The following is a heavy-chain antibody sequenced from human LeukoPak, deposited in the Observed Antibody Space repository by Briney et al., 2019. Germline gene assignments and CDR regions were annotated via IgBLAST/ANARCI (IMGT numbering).Heavy chain of an antibody. CDR2: IYTSGST. Sequence: SETLSLTCTASGGSISSYYWSWIRQPAGKGLEWIGRIYTSGSTNYNPSLKSRVTMSVDTSKNQFSLKLSSVTAADTAVYYCARSPIYCSGGSCYDYWGQGTLVTVSS. CDR1: GGSISSYY. J-gene: IGHJ4*02. CDR3: ARSPIYCSGGSCYDY. D-gene: IGHD2-15*01. V-gene: IGHV4-4*07.